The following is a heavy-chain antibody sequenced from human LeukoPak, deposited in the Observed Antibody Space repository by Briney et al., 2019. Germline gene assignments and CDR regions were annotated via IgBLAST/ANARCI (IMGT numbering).Heavy chain of an antibody. D-gene: IGHD5-24*01. V-gene: IGHV4-61*01. Sequence: SETLSLTCTVSGGSVSSGSYYWSWIRQPPGKGLEWIGYIYYSGGTDYNPSLKSRVTISVDTSKNQFSLKLRSVTAADTAVYYCARHVTISGPYDASDIWGQGTMVTVSP. J-gene: IGHJ3*02. CDR1: GGSVSSGSYY. CDR3: ARHVTISGPYDASDI. CDR2: IYYSGGT.